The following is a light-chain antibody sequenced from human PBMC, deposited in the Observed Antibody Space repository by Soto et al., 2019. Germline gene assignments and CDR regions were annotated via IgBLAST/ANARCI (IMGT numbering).Light chain of an antibody. CDR2: AAA. J-gene: IGKJ5*01. CDR3: QQDYSFPFT. CDR1: QDIAAY. Sequence: DIQVTQSPSSVSASVADRVAITCRRSQDIAAYLSWYQHKPGRAPERLIQAAASLQSGVPSRFCGSGAGTDFILTSNSLQPEEFATFYCQQDYSFPFTFGQGTRLEIK. V-gene: IGKV1D-12*01.